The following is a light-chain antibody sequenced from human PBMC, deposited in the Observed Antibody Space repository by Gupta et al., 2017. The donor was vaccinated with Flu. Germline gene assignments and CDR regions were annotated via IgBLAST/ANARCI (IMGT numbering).Light chain of an antibody. CDR3: QQDYYSWT. J-gene: IGKJ1*01. V-gene: IGKV1-5*03. CDR2: KAS. Sequence: SPSTLSASVGDRVTITCRASQSISNRLAWYQQKAGKPPKILIYKASTLEGGVPSRFSGSGSGTQFTLTISSLQPDDFATYYCQQDYYSWTFGQGTKVEI. CDR1: QSISNR.